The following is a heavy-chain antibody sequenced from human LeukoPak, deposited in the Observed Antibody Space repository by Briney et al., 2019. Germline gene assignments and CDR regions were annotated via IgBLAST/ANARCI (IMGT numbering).Heavy chain of an antibody. Sequence: GGSLRLSCAASGFTFSSYSMHWVRQAPGKGLEWVALTWYDGLNKYYADSVKGRCTISRDNSKNILYLQMNSLRAEDTAVYYCARAPYYDFWSGYYGYFDYWGQGTLVTVSS. CDR1: GFTFSSYS. CDR2: TWYDGLNK. J-gene: IGHJ4*02. CDR3: ARAPYYDFWSGYYGYFDY. V-gene: IGHV3-33*01. D-gene: IGHD3-3*01.